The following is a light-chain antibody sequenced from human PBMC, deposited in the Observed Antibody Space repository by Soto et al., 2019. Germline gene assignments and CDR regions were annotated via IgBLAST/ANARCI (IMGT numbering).Light chain of an antibody. J-gene: IGKJ4*01. Sequence: EFVSAQYPSTLSLSAGERATLSCMASQSVSSSYLAWYQQKPGQAPRLLLYGASSRATGIPDRFSGSGSGTDFTLTISILEPEDFAVYYCQQYGSSTQLTFGGGTKVDIK. CDR1: QSVSSSY. CDR2: GAS. V-gene: IGKV3-20*01. CDR3: QQYGSSTQLT.